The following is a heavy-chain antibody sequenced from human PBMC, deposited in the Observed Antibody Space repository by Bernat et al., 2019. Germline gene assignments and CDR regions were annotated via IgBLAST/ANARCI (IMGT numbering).Heavy chain of an antibody. CDR3: ASEDRGTSY. D-gene: IGHD3-16*01. CDR1: ALTFSTYN. CDR2: ISNSGSTI. J-gene: IGHJ4*02. Sequence: EVQLVESGGGLVQPGGSLRLSCAASALTFSTYNFNWVRQAPGKGLEWLSYISNSGSTIYYAASVKGRFTISRDNAKNSLYLQINSLRAEDTAVYYCASEDRGTSYWGQGTLVTVSS. V-gene: IGHV3-48*01.